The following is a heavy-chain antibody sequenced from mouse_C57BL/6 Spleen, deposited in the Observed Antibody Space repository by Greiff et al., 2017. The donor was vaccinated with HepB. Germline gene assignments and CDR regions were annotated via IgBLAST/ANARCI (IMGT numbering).Heavy chain of an antibody. Sequence: EVKLQESGAELVRPGASVKLSCTASGFNIKDYYMHWVKQRPEQGLEWIGRIDPEDGDTEYAPNFQGKATMTADTSSNTAYLQLSSLTSEDTAVYYCTLIYYYGSSPHWGQGTTLTVSS. J-gene: IGHJ2*01. CDR2: IDPEDGDT. D-gene: IGHD1-1*01. CDR3: TLIYYYGSSPH. V-gene: IGHV14-1*01. CDR1: GFNIKDYY.